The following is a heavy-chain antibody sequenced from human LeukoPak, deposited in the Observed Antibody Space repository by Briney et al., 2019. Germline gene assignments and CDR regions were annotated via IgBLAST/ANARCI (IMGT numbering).Heavy chain of an antibody. CDR3: ARGGRIVGASDFDY. J-gene: IGHJ4*02. V-gene: IGHV1-8*03. D-gene: IGHD1-26*01. CDR1: GYTFTSYD. Sequence: ASVKVSCKASGYTFTSYDINWVRQATGQGLEWMGWMNPNSGNAGYAQKFQGRVTITRNTSISTAYMELSSLRSEDTAVYYCARGGRIVGASDFDYWGQGTLVTVSS. CDR2: MNPNSGNA.